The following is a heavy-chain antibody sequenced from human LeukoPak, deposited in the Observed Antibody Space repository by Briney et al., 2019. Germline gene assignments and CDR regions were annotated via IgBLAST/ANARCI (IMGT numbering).Heavy chain of an antibody. J-gene: IGHJ4*02. CDR1: GDTIRSHY. CDR3: ARSGGPVYFDY. Sequence: SETLSLTCTVSGDTIRSHYWTWIRQPAGKGLEWIGRIYTSGSTYYNPSLKSRVTISVDTSKNQFSLKLSSVTAADTAVYYCARSGGPVYFDYWGQGTLVTVSS. CDR2: IYTSGST. D-gene: IGHD3-16*01. V-gene: IGHV4-4*07.